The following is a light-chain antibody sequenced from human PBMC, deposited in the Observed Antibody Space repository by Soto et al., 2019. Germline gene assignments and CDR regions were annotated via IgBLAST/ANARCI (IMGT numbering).Light chain of an antibody. Sequence: QSALTQPASVSGSPGQSITISCTGTSSDVGGYNFVSWYQQLPGKAPKLMIYEVSNRPSGVSNRFSGSKSGNTGSLTISGLQAEDEADYYCSSYTSERGVFGGGTKLTVL. V-gene: IGLV2-14*01. CDR2: EVS. CDR3: SSYTSERGV. CDR1: SSDVGGYNF. J-gene: IGLJ2*01.